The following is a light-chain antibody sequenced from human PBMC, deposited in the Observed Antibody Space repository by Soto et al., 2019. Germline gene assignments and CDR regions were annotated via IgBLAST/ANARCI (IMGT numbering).Light chain of an antibody. CDR2: DSS. CDR3: QQYDSFSVT. Sequence: DIQITQSPSTLFASVLERFTITVLASQGISSWLAWYQQKPGRAPKLLIYDSSSLESGVPSRFSGSGSGTEFRLTISTMQPDDFATYYCQQYDSFSVTFGQGTRLEI. J-gene: IGKJ5*01. CDR1: QGISSW. V-gene: IGKV1-5*01.